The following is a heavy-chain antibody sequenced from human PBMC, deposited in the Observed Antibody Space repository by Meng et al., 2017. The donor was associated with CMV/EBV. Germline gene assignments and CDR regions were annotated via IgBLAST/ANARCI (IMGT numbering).Heavy chain of an antibody. CDR1: GGSISSYY. V-gene: IGHV4-59*01. D-gene: IGHD1-1*01. CDR3: ARELEPSYGMDV. CDR2: IYYSGST. J-gene: IGHJ6*02. Sequence: SETLSLTCTVSGGSISSYYWSWIRQPPGKGLEWIGYIYYSGSTNYNPSLKNRVTISVDTSKNQFSLKLSSVTAADTAVYYCARELEPSYGMDVWGQGTTVTVSS.